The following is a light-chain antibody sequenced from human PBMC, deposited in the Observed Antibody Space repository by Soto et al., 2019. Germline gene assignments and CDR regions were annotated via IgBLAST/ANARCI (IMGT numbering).Light chain of an antibody. J-gene: IGKJ4*01. Sequence: EIVLTQSPATLSLSPGERATLSCRASQSVSTYLAWYQQKPDQAPRLLIYDTSNRATGIPARISGSGSGTDFTLTFSKPDPEDFPVCYCQQRSNWPLTFGGGTKLELK. V-gene: IGKV3-11*01. CDR1: QSVSTY. CDR2: DTS. CDR3: QQRSNWPLT.